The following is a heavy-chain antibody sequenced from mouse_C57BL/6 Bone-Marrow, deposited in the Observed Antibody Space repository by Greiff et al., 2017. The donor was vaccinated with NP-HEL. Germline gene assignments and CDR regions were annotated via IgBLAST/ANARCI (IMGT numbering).Heavy chain of an antibody. D-gene: IGHD1-1*01. V-gene: IGHV1-81*01. J-gene: IGHJ4*01. CDR3: ASRGRGSSYGYAMDY. CDR2: IYPRSGNT. CDR1: GYTFTSYG. Sequence: VQLQQSGAELARPGASVKLSCKASGYTFTSYGISWVKQRTGQGLEWIGEIYPRSGNTYYNEKFKGKATLTADKSSSTACMELRSLTSEDSAVYFCASRGRGSSYGYAMDYWGQGTSVTVSS.